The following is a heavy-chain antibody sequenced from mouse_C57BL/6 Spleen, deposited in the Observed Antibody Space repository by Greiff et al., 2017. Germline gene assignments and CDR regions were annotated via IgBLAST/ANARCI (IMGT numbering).Heavy chain of an antibody. CDR1: GYSITSGYY. CDR3: AREGDYGSRGYFDV. Sequence: EVKLMESGPGLVKPSQSLSLTCSVTGYSITSGYYWNWIRQFPGNKLEWMGYISYDGSNNYNPSLKNRISITRDTSKNQFFLKLNSVTTEDTATYYCAREGDYGSRGYFDVWGTGTTVTVSS. CDR2: ISYDGSN. D-gene: IGHD1-1*01. V-gene: IGHV3-6*01. J-gene: IGHJ1*03.